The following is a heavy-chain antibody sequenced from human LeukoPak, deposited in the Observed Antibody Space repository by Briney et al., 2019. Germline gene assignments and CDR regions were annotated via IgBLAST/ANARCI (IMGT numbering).Heavy chain of an antibody. CDR2: LNPNSDDT. J-gene: IGHJ4*02. CDR3: ARGRNIEMTTMSGGSDY. Sequence: GASVKVSCKASGGTFSSYAISWVRQAPGQGLEWMGWLNPNSDDTNYAQKFQGRVSMTRDTSISTAYMDLSDLRSDDTAVYYCARGRNIEMTTMSGGSDYWGQGTLVTVSS. CDR1: GGTFSSYA. D-gene: IGHD5-24*01. V-gene: IGHV1-2*02.